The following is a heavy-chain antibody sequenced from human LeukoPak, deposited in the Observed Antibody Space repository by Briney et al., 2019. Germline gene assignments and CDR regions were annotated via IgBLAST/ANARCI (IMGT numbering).Heavy chain of an antibody. V-gene: IGHV3-74*01. CDR1: GFTLSNYW. D-gene: IGHD1-20*01. CDR3: AKDAPNSSNWYPGY. CDR2: INNDGTTT. J-gene: IGHJ4*02. Sequence: GGSLRLSCAASGFTLSNYWMYWVRQAPGKGLVWVSRINNDGTTTNYADSVKGRFTISRDNAKNTLYLQMNSLRAEDTAVYYCAKDAPNSSNWYPGYWGQGTLVIVSS.